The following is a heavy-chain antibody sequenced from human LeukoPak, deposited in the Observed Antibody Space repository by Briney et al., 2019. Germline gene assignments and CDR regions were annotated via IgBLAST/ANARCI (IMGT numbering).Heavy chain of an antibody. Sequence: GSLRLSCAASGFTFSSYAMHWVRQAPGKGLEWVAVISYDGSNKYYADSVKGRFTISRENSKNTLYLQMNSLRAEDTAVYYCAREQDGYFDYWGQGTLVTVSS. CDR3: AREQDGYFDY. V-gene: IGHV3-30*04. CDR2: ISYDGSNK. CDR1: GFTFSSYA. J-gene: IGHJ4*02.